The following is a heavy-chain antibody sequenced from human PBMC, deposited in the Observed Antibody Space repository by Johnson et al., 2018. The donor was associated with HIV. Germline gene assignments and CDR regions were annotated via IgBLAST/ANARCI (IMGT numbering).Heavy chain of an antibody. J-gene: IGHJ3*02. V-gene: IGHV3-23*04. CDR2: TSGSGGST. D-gene: IGHD6-19*01. CDR1: GFTFNSYA. Sequence: VQLVESGGGLIQPGGSLRLSCAASGFTFNSYAMRWVRQGPGKGLEWVAATSGSGGSTYYADSVQGRFTISRDNSRNTLYLQMKSLRAEDTAVYYCAKDLGITVAGRGGLDAFDIWGQGTMVTVSS. CDR3: AKDLGITVAGRGGLDAFDI.